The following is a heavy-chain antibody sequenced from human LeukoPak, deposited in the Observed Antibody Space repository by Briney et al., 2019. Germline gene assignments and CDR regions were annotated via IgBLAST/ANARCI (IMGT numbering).Heavy chain of an antibody. CDR1: GFAFSSYG. J-gene: IGHJ4*02. D-gene: IGHD1-26*01. Sequence: PGGSLRLSCAASGFAFSSYGMHWVRQAPGKGLGWVAVISYDGSNKYYADSVKGRFTISRDNSKNTLYLQMNSLRAEDTAVYYCAKAGGGYYEVGYFDYWGQGTLVTVSS. CDR3: AKAGGGYYEVGYFDY. CDR2: ISYDGSNK. V-gene: IGHV3-30*18.